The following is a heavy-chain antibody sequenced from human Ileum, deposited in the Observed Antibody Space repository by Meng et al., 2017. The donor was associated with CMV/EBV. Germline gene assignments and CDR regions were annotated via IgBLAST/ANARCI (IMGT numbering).Heavy chain of an antibody. CDR1: GDPISSGIHS. Sequence: LQGSGPGPVKPAETLSLTCTASGDPISSGIHSWAWFRQPPGKRLEWIGSMYFSGIADYNPSLKSRVIISLHATQKQFSLRLTSVTAADSAVYFCARDRFDPWGQGALVTVSS. CDR3: ARDRFDP. J-gene: IGHJ5*02. CDR2: MYFSGIA. V-gene: IGHV4-39*07.